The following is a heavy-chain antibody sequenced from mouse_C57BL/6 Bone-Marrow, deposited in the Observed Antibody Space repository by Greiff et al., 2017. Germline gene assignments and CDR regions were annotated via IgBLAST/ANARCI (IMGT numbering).Heavy chain of an antibody. J-gene: IGHJ4*01. Sequence: QVQLQQSGAELAKPGASVKLSCKASGYTFTSYWMHWVKQRPGQGLEWIGYINPSGGYTKYNQKFKDKDTLTADKSSSTAYMQLSSLTYEDCRVNKRARGGEGSSSDYALDYWGEGSSFTVSS. CDR2: INPSGGYT. D-gene: IGHD1-1*01. CDR3: ARGGEGSSSDYALDY. CDR1: GYTFTSYW. V-gene: IGHV1-7*01.